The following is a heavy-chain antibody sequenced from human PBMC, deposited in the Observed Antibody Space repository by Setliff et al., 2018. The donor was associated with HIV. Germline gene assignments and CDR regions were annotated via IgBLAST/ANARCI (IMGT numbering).Heavy chain of an antibody. CDR2: IIPIFGTP. V-gene: IGHV1-69*13. CDR3: ATNPEMATINYYYYYMDV. CDR1: GGTFRGFG. J-gene: IGHJ6*03. D-gene: IGHD5-12*01. Sequence: ASVKVSCKASGGTFRGFGISWVVQAPGQGLEWMGQIIPIFGTPRYAQKFQGRVTITADESTSTVYMELSSLRSEDTAVYYCATNPEMATINYYYYYMDVWGKGTTVTAP.